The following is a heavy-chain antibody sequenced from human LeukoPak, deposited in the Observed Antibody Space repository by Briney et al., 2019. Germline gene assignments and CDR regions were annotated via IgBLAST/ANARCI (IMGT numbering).Heavy chain of an antibody. D-gene: IGHD3-9*01. CDR2: ISSSGSTI. J-gene: IGHJ4*02. CDR1: GFTFSDYY. Sequence: GGSLRLSCAASGFTFSDYYMSWIRQAPGKGLEWVSYISSSGSTIYYADSVKGRFTISRDNSKNTLYLQMNSLRAEDTAVYYCARDNGRYDILTGYSDYWGQGTLVTVSS. V-gene: IGHV3-11*04. CDR3: ARDNGRYDILTGYSDY.